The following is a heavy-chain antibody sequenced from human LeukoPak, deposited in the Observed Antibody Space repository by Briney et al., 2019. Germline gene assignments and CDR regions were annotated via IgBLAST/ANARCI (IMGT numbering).Heavy chain of an antibody. CDR2: ISGSGGST. V-gene: IGHV3-23*01. CDR3: AKSQYYYGSGSYHKS. CDR1: GFTFSSHA. Sequence: GGSPRLSCAASGFTFSSHAMSWVRQAPGKGLEWVSAISGSGGSTYYADSVKGRFTISRDNSKNTLYLQMNSLRAEDTAVYYCAKSQYYYGSGSYHKSWGQGTLVTVSS. D-gene: IGHD3-10*01. J-gene: IGHJ5*02.